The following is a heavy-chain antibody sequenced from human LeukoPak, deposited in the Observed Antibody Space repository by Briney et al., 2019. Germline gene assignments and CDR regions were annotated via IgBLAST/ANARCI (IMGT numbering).Heavy chain of an antibody. V-gene: IGHV1-2*02. CDR1: GYTFTGYY. Sequence: GASVKVSCKASGYTFTGYYMHWVRQAPGQGLEWMGWINPNSGGTNYAQKFQGRVTMTRDTSISTAYMELSRLRSDDTAVYYCARGLYSSSWYHAGWFDPWGQGTLVTVSS. CDR3: ARGLYSSSWYHAGWFDP. CDR2: INPNSGGT. J-gene: IGHJ5*02. D-gene: IGHD6-13*01.